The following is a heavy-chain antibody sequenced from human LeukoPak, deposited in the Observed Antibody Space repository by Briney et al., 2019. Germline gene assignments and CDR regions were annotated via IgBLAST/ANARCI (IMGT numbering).Heavy chain of an antibody. Sequence: SETLSLTCAVYGGSFSGYYWSWIRQPPGKGLEWIGEINHSGSTNYNPSLKSRVTISVDTSKNQFSLKLSSVTAADTAVYYCARHPNADVFDIWGQGTMVTVSS. CDR2: INHSGST. V-gene: IGHV4-34*01. CDR3: ARHPNADVFDI. D-gene: IGHD2-8*01. CDR1: GGSFSGYY. J-gene: IGHJ3*02.